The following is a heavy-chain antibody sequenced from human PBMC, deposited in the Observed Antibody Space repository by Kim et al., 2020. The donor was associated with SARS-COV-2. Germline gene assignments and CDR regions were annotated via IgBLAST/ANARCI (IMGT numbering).Heavy chain of an antibody. V-gene: IGHV3-30*18. D-gene: IGHD1-7*01. J-gene: IGHJ6*02. Sequence: GGSLRLSCAASGFTFSSYGMHWVRQAPGKGLEWVAVISYDGSNKYYADSVKGRFTISRDNSKNTLYLQMNSLRAEDTAVYYCAKDRQTTQMRYGMDVWGQGTTVTVSS. CDR2: ISYDGSNK. CDR3: AKDRQTTQMRYGMDV. CDR1: GFTFSSYG.